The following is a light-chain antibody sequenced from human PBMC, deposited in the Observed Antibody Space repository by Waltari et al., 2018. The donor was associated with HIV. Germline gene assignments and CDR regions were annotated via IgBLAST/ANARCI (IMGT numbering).Light chain of an antibody. V-gene: IGKV1-6*01. CDR1: QGIGND. CDR3: LQDYSWPYT. J-gene: IGKJ2*01. CDR2: GAS. Sequence: AIQMTQSPTSLSASVGDRVTITCRASQGIGNDLSWYQQKPGMAPRVLIYGASISPTGVPARFSGSGSGAHFTLTISSLQAEDLATYYCLQDYSWPYTFGQGTKVEIK.